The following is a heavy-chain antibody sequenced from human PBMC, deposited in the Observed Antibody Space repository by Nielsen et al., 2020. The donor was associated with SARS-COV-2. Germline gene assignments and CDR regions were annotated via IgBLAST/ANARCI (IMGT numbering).Heavy chain of an antibody. Sequence: GGSLRLSCAASGFTFSNYGMNWVRQAPGKGLAWVSQINSDGSRTTYADSVEGRFTVSRDNAKNTLYLQMNSLTADDTAVYYCVRVWDDGYYYDTGPFDSWGEGTLVTVSS. J-gene: IGHJ4*02. CDR2: INSDGSRT. D-gene: IGHD3-22*01. V-gene: IGHV3-74*01. CDR1: GFTFSNYG. CDR3: VRVWDDGYYYDTGPFDS.